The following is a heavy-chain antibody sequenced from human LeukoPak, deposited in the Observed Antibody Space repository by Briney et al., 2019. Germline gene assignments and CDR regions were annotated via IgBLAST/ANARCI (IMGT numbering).Heavy chain of an antibody. Sequence: GGSLRLSCAASGFTFHNYAMNWVRQAPGKGLEWGSSISGGGETTYYADSAKGRFTISRDNSQNTLYLQMNCLRAEDTAVYYCARDYADYVGYFFFDYWGQGTLVTVSS. CDR2: ISGGGETT. CDR3: ARDYADYVGYFFFDY. D-gene: IGHD4-17*01. J-gene: IGHJ4*02. V-gene: IGHV3-23*01. CDR1: GFTFHNYA.